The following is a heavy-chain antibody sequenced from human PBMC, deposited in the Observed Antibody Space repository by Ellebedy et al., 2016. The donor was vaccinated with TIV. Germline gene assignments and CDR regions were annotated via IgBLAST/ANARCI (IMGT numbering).Heavy chain of an antibody. CDR1: GYRLSRYY. D-gene: IGHD3-22*01. J-gene: IGHJ4*02. CDR3: ARYHSSGDDY. CDR2: IDPSNGGT. Sequence: ASVKVSRXASGYRLSRYYIHWMRQAPGRGLEWMGVIDPSNGGTSYSQKFQGRLLATTDTSTSTVYMDLSSLRFDDTAMYYCARYHSSGDDYWGQGTLVTVSS. V-gene: IGHV1-46*01.